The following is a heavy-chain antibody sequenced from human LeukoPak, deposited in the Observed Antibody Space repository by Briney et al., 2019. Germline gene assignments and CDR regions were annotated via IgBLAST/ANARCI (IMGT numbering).Heavy chain of an antibody. D-gene: IGHD2-15*01. Sequence: PGGSLRLSCAASGFTFSSYWMSWVRQAPGKGLEWVANIKQDGSEKYYVDSVKGRFTISRDNAKNSLYLQMNSLRAEDTAVYYCARVVVAATHDAFDIWGQGTMVTVSS. J-gene: IGHJ3*02. V-gene: IGHV3-7*04. CDR3: ARVVVAATHDAFDI. CDR2: IKQDGSEK. CDR1: GFTFSSYW.